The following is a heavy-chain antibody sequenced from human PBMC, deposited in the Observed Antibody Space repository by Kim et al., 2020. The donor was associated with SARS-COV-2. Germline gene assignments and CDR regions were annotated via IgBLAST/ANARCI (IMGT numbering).Heavy chain of an antibody. CDR3: ARDSGDRGYSYGYNY. Sequence: ASVKVSCKASGYTFTNYGITWVRQAPGQGLEWMGWISAYNGYTNYAQKLQGRVTMTTDTSTSTAYVELRSLRSDDTAVFYCARDSGDRGYSYGYNYWGQGTLVTVSS. CDR1: GYTFTNYG. V-gene: IGHV1-18*01. D-gene: IGHD5-18*01. J-gene: IGHJ4*02. CDR2: ISAYNGYT.